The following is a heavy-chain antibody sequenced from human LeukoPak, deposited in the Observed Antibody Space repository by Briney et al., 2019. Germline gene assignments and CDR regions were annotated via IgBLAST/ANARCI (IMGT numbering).Heavy chain of an antibody. V-gene: IGHV1-18*01. CDR1: GYTFTSYG. CDR2: ISAYNGNT. D-gene: IGHD3-22*01. CDR3: VVGYYYDSSGYYYSWFDP. J-gene: IGHJ5*02. Sequence: ASVKVSCKASGYTFTSYGISWVRQAPGQGLEWMGWISAYNGNTNYAQKLQGRVTMTTDTSTSTAYMELRSLRSDDTAVYYCVVGYYYDSSGYYYSWFDPWGQGTLVTVSS.